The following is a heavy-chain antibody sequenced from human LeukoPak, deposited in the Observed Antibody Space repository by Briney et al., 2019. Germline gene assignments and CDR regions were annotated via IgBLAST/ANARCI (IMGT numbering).Heavy chain of an antibody. CDR1: GGSISSGDYY. D-gene: IGHD6-19*01. V-gene: IGHV4-61*08. J-gene: IGHJ4*02. CDR2: IYYSGST. Sequence: PSETLSLTXTVSGGSISSGDYYWSWICQPPGKGLGWIGYIYYSGSTNYNPSLKSRVTISVDTSKNQFPLKLSSVTTADTAVYYCAREVGSGWYYFDYWGQGTLVTVSS. CDR3: AREVGSGWYYFDY.